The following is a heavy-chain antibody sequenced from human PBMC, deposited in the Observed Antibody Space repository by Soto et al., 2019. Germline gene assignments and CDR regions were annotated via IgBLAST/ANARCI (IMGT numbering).Heavy chain of an antibody. J-gene: IGHJ6*02. V-gene: IGHV4-31*03. CDR1: GGSISSGGYY. CDR3: ARDLNYGYYYYGMDV. CDR2: IYYSGST. Sequence: SETLSLTCTVSGGSISSGGYYWSWIRQHPGKGLEWIGYIYYSGSTYYNPSLKSRVTISVDTSENQFSLKLSSVTAADTAVYYCARDLNYGYYYYGMDVWGQGTTVTVSS. D-gene: IGHD3-10*01.